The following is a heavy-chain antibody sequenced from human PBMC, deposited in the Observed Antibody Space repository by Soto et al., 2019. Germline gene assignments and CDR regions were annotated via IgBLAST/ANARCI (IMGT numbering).Heavy chain of an antibody. CDR2: ISYSGSNK. J-gene: IGHJ5*02. CDR1: GLTFSSYG. CDR3: ASIVAVAARGWFDP. V-gene: IGHV3-30*03. Sequence: PGGSLRLSCAASGLTFSSYGMHWVRQAPGKELEWVAVISYSGSNKYYADSVKGRFTISRDNSKNTLYLQMNSLRAEDTAVYYCASIVAVAARGWFDPWGQGTLVTVSS. D-gene: IGHD6-19*01.